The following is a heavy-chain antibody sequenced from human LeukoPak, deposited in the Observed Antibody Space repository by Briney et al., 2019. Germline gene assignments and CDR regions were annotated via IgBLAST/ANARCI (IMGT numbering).Heavy chain of an antibody. Sequence: GSLRLSCAASGFTFDDYAMHWVRQAPGKGLEYVSAISSNGGSTYYANSVKGRFTISRDNSKNTLYLQMGSLRAEDMAVYYCARGIAAAGTDSWGQGTLVTVSS. CDR2: ISSNGGST. V-gene: IGHV3-64*01. J-gene: IGHJ4*02. CDR1: GFTFDDYA. CDR3: ARGIAAAGTDS. D-gene: IGHD6-13*01.